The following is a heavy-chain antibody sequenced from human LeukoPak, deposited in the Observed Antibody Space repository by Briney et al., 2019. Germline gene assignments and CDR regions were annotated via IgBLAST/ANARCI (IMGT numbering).Heavy chain of an antibody. V-gene: IGHV3-48*03. CDR3: ARDVAPIEY. J-gene: IGHJ4*02. CDR2: VSSSGSTI. Sequence: GGSLRLSCAASGYTFNSYEMNWVRQAPGKGLEWVSYVSSSGSTIYYADSVKGRFTISRDNAKNSLYLQMNSLRAEDTAVYYCARDVAPIEYWGQGTLVTVSS. CDR1: GYTFNSYE.